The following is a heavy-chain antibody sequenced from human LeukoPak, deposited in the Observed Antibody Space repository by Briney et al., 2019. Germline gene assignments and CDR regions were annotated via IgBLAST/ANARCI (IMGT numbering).Heavy chain of an antibody. CDR1: GGSFSGYY. D-gene: IGHD6-13*01. V-gene: IGHV4-34*01. CDR3: ARGVSSWYHYYYYMDV. J-gene: IGHJ6*03. CDR2: INHSGST. Sequence: KPSETLSLTCAVYGGSFSGYYWSWIRQPPGKGLEWIGEINHSGSTNYNPSLKSRVTISVDTSKNQFSLKLSSVTAADTAVYYCARGVSSWYHYYYYMDVWGKGTTVTVSS.